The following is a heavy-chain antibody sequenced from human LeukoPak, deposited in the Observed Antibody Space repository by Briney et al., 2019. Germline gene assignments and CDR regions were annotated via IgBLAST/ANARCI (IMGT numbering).Heavy chain of an antibody. D-gene: IGHD3-10*01. CDR3: ARQGSSGAFDI. V-gene: IGHV4-39*01. Sequence: SETLSLTCTVSGGSISSSSYYWGWIRQPPGKGLEWIGSIYFSGSTDYNPSLKSRVTISVDTSKNQFSVKLTSVTAADTAVCYCARQGSSGAFDIWGQGTMVSVSS. CDR2: IYFSGST. J-gene: IGHJ3*02. CDR1: GGSISSSSYY.